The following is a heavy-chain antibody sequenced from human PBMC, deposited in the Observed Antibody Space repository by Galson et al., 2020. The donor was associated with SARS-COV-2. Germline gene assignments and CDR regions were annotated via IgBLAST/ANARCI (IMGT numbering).Heavy chain of an antibody. V-gene: IGHV3-23*01. CDR2: ISGTGATA. J-gene: IGHJ4*02. Sequence: TGGSLRLSCAASEFTFSSYIMTWVRQAPGKGLEWVSSISGTGATAYYADSVKGRFTISRDNSKNTLYLQMNSLRAEDTAIYYCAKGRSWNDGPFDYWGQGILATVSS. D-gene: IGHD1-1*01. CDR1: EFTFSSYI. CDR3: AKGRSWNDGPFDY.